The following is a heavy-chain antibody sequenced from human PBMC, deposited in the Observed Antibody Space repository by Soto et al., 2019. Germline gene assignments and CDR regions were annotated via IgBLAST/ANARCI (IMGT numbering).Heavy chain of an antibody. Sequence: QVQLQESGPGLVKPSETLSLTCTVSGGSINPHFWSWIRQPPGKGLEWIGYMSYTGGTDYNPSLKGRVTISLXTXKHXFSLKLTSVTAADTAVYFCARLTDPSGYYLNWVDPWGQGTLVTVSS. D-gene: IGHD3-22*01. V-gene: IGHV4-59*08. CDR3: ARLTDPSGYYLNWVDP. J-gene: IGHJ5*02. CDR1: GGSINPHF. CDR2: MSYTGGT.